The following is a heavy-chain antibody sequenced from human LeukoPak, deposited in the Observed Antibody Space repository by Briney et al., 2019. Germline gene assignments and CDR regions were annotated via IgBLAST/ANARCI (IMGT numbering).Heavy chain of an antibody. Sequence: GGSLRLSCTASGFPFSSYSMSWVRQAPGKGLEWVSAISGSGGSTYYADSVKGRFTISRDNSKNTLYLQMNSLRAEDTAVYYCAKASRYNPWYFDYWGQGTLVTVSS. CDR2: ISGSGGST. D-gene: IGHD5-24*01. CDR1: GFPFSSYS. V-gene: IGHV3-23*01. J-gene: IGHJ4*02. CDR3: AKASRYNPWYFDY.